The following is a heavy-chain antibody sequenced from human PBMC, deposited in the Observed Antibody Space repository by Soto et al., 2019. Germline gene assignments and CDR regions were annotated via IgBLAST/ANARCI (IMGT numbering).Heavy chain of an antibody. V-gene: IGHV1-18*04. CDR3: AREISLIMAAPAH. CDR2: VSPYNGNA. Sequence: GXSGKVSCNTSGYTFSNYAIGWVRQAPGQGLEWMGWVSPYNGNANYTEKFQGRVSMTTDTSTTTAYMELTSLTSDDTAIYYCAREISLIMAAPAHWGQGTLVTVSS. CDR1: GYTFSNYA. J-gene: IGHJ4*02. D-gene: IGHD2-8*01.